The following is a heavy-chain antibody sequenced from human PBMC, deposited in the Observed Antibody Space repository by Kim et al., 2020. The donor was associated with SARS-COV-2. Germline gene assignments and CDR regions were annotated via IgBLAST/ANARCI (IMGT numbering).Heavy chain of an antibody. CDR1: GDSVSSNSAA. V-gene: IGHV6-1*01. D-gene: IGHD6-13*01. CDR3: ARDKNSSSWYVYYYYGMDV. CDR2: TYYRSKWYN. Sequence: SQTLSLTCAISGDSVSSNSAAWNWIRQSPSRGLEWLGRTYYRSKWYNDYAVSVKSRITINPDTSKNQFSLQLNSVTPEDTAVYYCARDKNSSSWYVYYYYGMDVWGQGTTVTVSS. J-gene: IGHJ6*02.